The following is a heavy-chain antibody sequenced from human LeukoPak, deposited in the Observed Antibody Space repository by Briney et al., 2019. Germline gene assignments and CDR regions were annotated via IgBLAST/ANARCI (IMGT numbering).Heavy chain of an antibody. V-gene: IGHV4-59*08. CDR3: ARHGYWFDP. J-gene: IGHJ5*02. CDR2: IYYSGST. Sequence: SETLSLTCTVSGGSISSYYWSWIRQPPGKGLEWIGNIYYSGSTTYNPSLKSRVTITVDTSTNQFFLKLSTITAADTAAYYYARHGYWFDPWGQGTLVTVSS. CDR1: GGSISSYY.